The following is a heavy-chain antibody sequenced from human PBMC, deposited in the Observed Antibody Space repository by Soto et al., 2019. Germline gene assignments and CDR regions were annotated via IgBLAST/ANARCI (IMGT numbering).Heavy chain of an antibody. CDR2: ISTDGGKQ. CDR1: GFNFKAYG. CDR3: AVGGGDLSLTPFNY. V-gene: IGHV3-30-3*01. D-gene: IGHD3-16*02. Sequence: QVRLVESGGGVAQPGRSLRLSCVASGFNFKAYGIHWVRQAPGKGLEWVAVISTDGGKQHLADSVKGRFTISRDNLKNTLYLQMHKVRPEDTAVYFCAVGGGDLSLTPFNYWGQGSLVTVSS. J-gene: IGHJ4*02.